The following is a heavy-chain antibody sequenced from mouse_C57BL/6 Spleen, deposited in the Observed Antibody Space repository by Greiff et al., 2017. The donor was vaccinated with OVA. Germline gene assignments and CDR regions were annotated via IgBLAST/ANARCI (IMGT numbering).Heavy chain of an antibody. V-gene: IGHV1-55*01. CDR1: GYTFTSYW. D-gene: IGHD2-5*01. J-gene: IGHJ2*01. Sequence: QVQLQQPGAELVKPGASVKMSCKASGYTFTSYWITWVKQRPGQGLEWIGDIYPGSGSTNYNEKFKSKATLTVDTSSSTAYMQLSSLTSEDSAVYYCARRRAYYSNPGYFDYWGQGTTLTVSS. CDR3: ARRRAYYSNPGYFDY. CDR2: IYPGSGST.